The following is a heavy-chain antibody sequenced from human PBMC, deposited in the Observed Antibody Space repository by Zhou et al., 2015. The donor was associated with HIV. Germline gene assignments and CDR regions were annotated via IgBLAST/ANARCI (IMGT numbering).Heavy chain of an antibody. CDR3: VRDRGAARPAWRYFDL. CDR1: GGTFSGSD. D-gene: IGHD6-6*01. Sequence: LVQSGTEVRKPGSSVNVSCKASGGTFSGSDISWVRQAPGQGLEWMGSITPMFDMETYAEKFRARLTITVDKSTSAAYMELNRLTSEDAAVYYCVRDRGAARPAWRYFDLWGRGTLVIVSS. CDR2: ITPMFDME. J-gene: IGHJ2*01. V-gene: IGHV1-69*04.